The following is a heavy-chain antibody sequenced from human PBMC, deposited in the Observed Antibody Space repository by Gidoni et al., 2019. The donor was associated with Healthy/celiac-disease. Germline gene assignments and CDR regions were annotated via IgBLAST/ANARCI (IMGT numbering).Heavy chain of an antibody. D-gene: IGHD6-19*01. V-gene: IGHV1-69*01. Sequence: QVQLVQSGAEVKKPGSSVKVSCKASGGTFSSSAISWVRQAPGQGLEWMGGIIPIFGTANYAQKFQGRVTITADESTSTAYMELSSLRSEDTAVYYCARDQGRDSSGPRDYYYYGMDVWGQGTTVTVSS. CDR1: GGTFSSSA. CDR3: ARDQGRDSSGPRDYYYYGMDV. CDR2: IIPIFGTA. J-gene: IGHJ6*02.